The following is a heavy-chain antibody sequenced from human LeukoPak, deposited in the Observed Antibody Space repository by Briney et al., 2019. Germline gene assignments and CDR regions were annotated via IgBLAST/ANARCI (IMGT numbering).Heavy chain of an antibody. J-gene: IGHJ4*02. CDR1: GFTFSSYS. Sequence: GGSLRLSCAASGFTFSSYSMNWVRQAPGKGLEWVSSISSSSSYIYYADSVKGRFTISRDNAKNSLYLKMNSLRAEDTAVYYCARDYYDSSGYYYDAFDYWGQGTLVTVSS. D-gene: IGHD3-22*01. CDR2: ISSSSSYI. V-gene: IGHV3-21*01. CDR3: ARDYYDSSGYYYDAFDY.